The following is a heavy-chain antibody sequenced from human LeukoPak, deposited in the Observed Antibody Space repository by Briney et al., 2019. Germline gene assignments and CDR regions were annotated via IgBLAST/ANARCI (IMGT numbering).Heavy chain of an antibody. V-gene: IGHV5-51*01. J-gene: IGHJ4*02. CDR2: IYPGDSDT. Sequence: GEPLKISCQGSGYSFAIYWIGWVRQMPRKGLEWLGIIYPGDSDTTYNPSFQGQVTISADKSTNTAYLQWSSLKASDTAMYYCARRAPFGSGRIYYFDYWGQGTLVTVSS. CDR1: GYSFAIYW. D-gene: IGHD3-10*01. CDR3: ARRAPFGSGRIYYFDY.